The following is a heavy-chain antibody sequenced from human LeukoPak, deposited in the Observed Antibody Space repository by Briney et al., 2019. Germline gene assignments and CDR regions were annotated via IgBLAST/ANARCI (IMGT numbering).Heavy chain of an antibody. CDR2: MYYGGDN. Sequence: SETLSLTCTVSGGSISSSAYYWGWIRQPPGKGLEWIANMYYGGDNYYNPSLKSRLTLSADTSKNQLSLKLSSVTAADTAVYYCARGVPSARIAAAGAPSRLFDYWGQGTLVTVSS. V-gene: IGHV4-39*02. CDR3: ARGVPSARIAAAGAPSRLFDY. J-gene: IGHJ4*02. D-gene: IGHD6-13*01. CDR1: GGSISSSAYY.